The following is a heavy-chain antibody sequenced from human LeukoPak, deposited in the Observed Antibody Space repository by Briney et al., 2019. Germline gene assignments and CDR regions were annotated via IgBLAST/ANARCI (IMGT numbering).Heavy chain of an antibody. Sequence: KPSETLSLTCAVYGGSFSGYYWSWIRQPPGKGLEWIGEINHSGSTNYNPSLKSRVTISVDTSKNQFSLKLSSVTAADTAVYYCAREAPNYYYGMDVWGQATTVTASS. V-gene: IGHV4-34*01. CDR2: INHSGST. CDR1: GGSFSGYY. J-gene: IGHJ6*02. CDR3: AREAPNYYYGMDV.